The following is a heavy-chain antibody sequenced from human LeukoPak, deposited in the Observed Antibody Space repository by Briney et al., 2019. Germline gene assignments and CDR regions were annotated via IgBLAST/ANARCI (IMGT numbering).Heavy chain of an antibody. D-gene: IGHD2/OR15-2a*01. CDR2: INPSGGST. V-gene: IGHV1-46*01. J-gene: IGHJ4*02. CDR1: GYSFTSCY. Sequence: ASVKVSCKASGYSFTSCYLHWVRQAPGQGLEWMGVINPSGGSTSYAQNFQGRVTMTRATSTSTVYMELSSLRSEDTAVYYCARTTEYRRPLDYWGQGTLVTVSS. CDR3: ARTTEYRRPLDY.